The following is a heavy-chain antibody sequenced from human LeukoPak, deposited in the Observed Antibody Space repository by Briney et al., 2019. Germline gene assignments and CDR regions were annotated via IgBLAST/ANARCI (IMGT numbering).Heavy chain of an antibody. Sequence: PGGSLRLSCAASGFTFGSYGMNWVRQAPGKGLEWVPSISSSSSFIYYADSVKGRFTISRDNAKNSLYLQMNSLRAEDTALYYCAKDVIAAAGKVLDYWGQGTLVTVSS. CDR2: ISSSSSFI. CDR3: AKDVIAAAGKVLDY. CDR1: GFTFGSYG. J-gene: IGHJ4*02. V-gene: IGHV3-21*04. D-gene: IGHD6-13*01.